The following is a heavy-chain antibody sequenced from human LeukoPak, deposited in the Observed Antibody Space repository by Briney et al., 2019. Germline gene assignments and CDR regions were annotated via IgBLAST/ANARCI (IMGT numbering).Heavy chain of an antibody. Sequence: GASVKFSCKVSGHTLTELSMHWVRQAPGKGLEWMGGFDPKDGETIYEQKFQGRVTMTEDTSTDTAYMELSSLRSEDTAVYYCATDRRGGSSSWYGDAFDIWGQGTMVTVSS. CDR3: ATDRRGGSSSWYGDAFDI. D-gene: IGHD6-13*01. V-gene: IGHV1-24*01. CDR1: GHTLTELS. CDR2: FDPKDGET. J-gene: IGHJ3*02.